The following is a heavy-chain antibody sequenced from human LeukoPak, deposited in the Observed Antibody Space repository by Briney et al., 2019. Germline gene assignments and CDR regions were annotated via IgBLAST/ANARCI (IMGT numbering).Heavy chain of an antibody. CDR1: GGSISSYY. CDR2: IYYSGST. CDR3: ARDRDHFDY. V-gene: IGHV4-59*01. Sequence: TSETLSLTCTVSGGSISSYYWSWIRQPPGKGLEWIGYIYYSGSTNYNPSLKSRVTKSVDTSKNQFSLKLSSVTAADTAVYYCARDRDHFDYWGQGTLVTVSS. D-gene: IGHD3-10*01. J-gene: IGHJ4*02.